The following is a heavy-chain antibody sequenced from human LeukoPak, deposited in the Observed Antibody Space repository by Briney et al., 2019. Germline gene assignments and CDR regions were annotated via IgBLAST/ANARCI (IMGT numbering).Heavy chain of an antibody. Sequence: GGSLRLSCAASGFTFSSYAMSWVRQAPGKGLEWVSAISDSGGSTYYADSVKGRFTISRDNSKNTLYLQMNSLRAEDTAVYYCWGTVRNKFWDIVVVPAAVNFDYWGQGTLVTVSS. V-gene: IGHV3-23*01. CDR2: ISDSGGST. D-gene: IGHD2-2*01. J-gene: IGHJ4*02. CDR1: GFTFSSYA. CDR3: WGTVRNKFWDIVVVPAAVNFDY.